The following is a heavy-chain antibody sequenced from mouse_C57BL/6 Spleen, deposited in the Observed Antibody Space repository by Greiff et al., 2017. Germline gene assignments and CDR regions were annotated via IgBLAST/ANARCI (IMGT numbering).Heavy chain of an antibody. V-gene: IGHV1-59*01. CDR1: GYTFTSYW. D-gene: IGHD1-1*01. CDR2: IDPSDNYT. CDR3: ARSDYYGSSPLYAMDY. Sequence: VQLQQPGAELVRPGTSVKLSCKASGYTFTSYWMHWVKQRPGQGLEWIGVIDPSDNYTNYNQKFKGKATLTVDTSSSTAYMQLSSLTSEDSAVYYCARSDYYGSSPLYAMDYWGQGTSVTVSS. J-gene: IGHJ4*01.